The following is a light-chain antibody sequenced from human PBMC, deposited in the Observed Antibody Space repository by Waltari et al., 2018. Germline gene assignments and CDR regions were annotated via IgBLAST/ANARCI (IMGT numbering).Light chain of an antibody. CDR1: NIGRQS. CDR2: FDS. Sequence: SYVLTPPPSVSVAPGKPARLTCWRNNIGRQSVHWYQQKPGQAPILFLYFDSDRPSGIPERFSGSNFGDTATLTISRVEAGDEADYYCQVWDRSSDSWVFGGGTKLTVL. CDR3: QVWDRSSDSWV. V-gene: IGLV3-21*04. J-gene: IGLJ3*02.